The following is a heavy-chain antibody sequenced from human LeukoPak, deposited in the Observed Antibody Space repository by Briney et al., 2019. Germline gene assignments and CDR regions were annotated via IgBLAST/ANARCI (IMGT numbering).Heavy chain of an antibody. V-gene: IGHV3-30*02. CDR3: AKDVGGTAGWFDP. CDR1: GFTFSSND. CDR2: IRYDGSNK. Sequence: GGSLRLSCAASGFTFSSNDMHWGCQAPGKGMEWVALIRYDGSNKYYIDSVKGRFTISRDNSKNTLYLQMNSLRVEDTAVYYCAKDVGGTAGWFDPWGQGTLVTVSS. J-gene: IGHJ5*02. D-gene: IGHD1-26*01.